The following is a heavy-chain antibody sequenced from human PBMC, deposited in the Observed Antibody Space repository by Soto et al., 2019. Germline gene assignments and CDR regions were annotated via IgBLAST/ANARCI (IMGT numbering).Heavy chain of an antibody. D-gene: IGHD3-3*01. CDR3: TSGIFGVVNDAFDI. CDR1: GFTFSNAW. J-gene: IGHJ3*02. Sequence: EVQLVESGGGLVKPGGSLRLSCAASGFTFSNAWMSWVRQAPGKGLEWVGRIKSKTDGGTTDYAAPVKGRFTISGDDSKNTLYLQMNSLKTEDISVYYCTSGIFGVVNDAFDIWGQGTMVTVSS. CDR2: IKSKTDGGTT. V-gene: IGHV3-15*01.